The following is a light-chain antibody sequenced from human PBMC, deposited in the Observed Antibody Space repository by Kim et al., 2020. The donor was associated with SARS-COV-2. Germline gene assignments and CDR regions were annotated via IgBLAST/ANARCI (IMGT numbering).Light chain of an antibody. CDR3: SSYAGSSVV. CDR2: EVS. CDR1: SSDVGGYNS. V-gene: IGLV2-8*01. Sequence: QSALTQPPSASGSPGQSVTISCTGTSSDVGGYNSVSWYQQYPDKAPKLMIHEVSKRPSGVPDRFSGSKSGNTASLTVSGLQAEDEADYYCSSYAGSSVVFGGGTQLTVL. J-gene: IGLJ2*01.